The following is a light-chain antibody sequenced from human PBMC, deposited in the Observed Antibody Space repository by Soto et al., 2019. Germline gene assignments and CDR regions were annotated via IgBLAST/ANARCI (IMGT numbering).Light chain of an antibody. CDR2: SNN. CDR3: AAWDDSLNGVV. J-gene: IGLJ2*01. Sequence: QSVLTQPPSASGTPGQRVTISCSGSSSNIGSKTVNWYQQLPGTAPKLLIYSNNQRPSGGPDRFSGSKSGTSASLAISGLQSEGEADYYGAAWDDSLNGVVFGGGTKLTVL. CDR1: SSNIGSKT. V-gene: IGLV1-44*01.